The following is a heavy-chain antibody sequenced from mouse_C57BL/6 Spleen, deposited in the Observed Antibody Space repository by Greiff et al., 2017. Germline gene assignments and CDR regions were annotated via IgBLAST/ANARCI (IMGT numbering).Heavy chain of an antibody. Sequence: EVKVVESGGGLVKPGGSLKLSCAASGFTFSSYAMSWVRQTPEKRLEWVATISDGGSYTYYPDNVKGRFTISRDNAKNNLYLQMSHLKSEDTAMYYCARDGNYVYWGQGTLVTVSA. D-gene: IGHD2-1*01. V-gene: IGHV5-4*01. J-gene: IGHJ3*01. CDR2: ISDGGSYT. CDR1: GFTFSSYA. CDR3: ARDGNYVY.